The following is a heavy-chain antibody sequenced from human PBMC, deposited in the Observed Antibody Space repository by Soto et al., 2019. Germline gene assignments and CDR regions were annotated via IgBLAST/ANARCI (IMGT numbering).Heavy chain of an antibody. Sequence: PGASLKISCKGSGDTFTTFWIGWVRQLPGKGLEWMGIIYPGDSDTRYSPSFRGQVTISADKSITTVYLQWSSLKASDTAMYYCARLFHLFGDSDGAFDIWGQGTIVIVSS. CDR3: ARLFHLFGDSDGAFDI. CDR2: IYPGDSDT. D-gene: IGHD4-17*01. J-gene: IGHJ3*02. CDR1: GDTFTTFW. V-gene: IGHV5-51*01.